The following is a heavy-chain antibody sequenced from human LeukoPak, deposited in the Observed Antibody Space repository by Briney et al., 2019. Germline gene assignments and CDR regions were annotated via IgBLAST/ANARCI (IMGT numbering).Heavy chain of an antibody. CDR1: GCTFKNYG. D-gene: IGHD3-10*01. CDR2: ISYDGSNK. J-gene: IGHJ3*01. CDR3: AKTYKSGFDP. Sequence: GGSLSLSCAASGCTFKNYGMHWVRQAPGKGLEWVGVISYDGSNKYYADFVKGRFTISRANSNNTLYLQLNSLRAEDTAVYYCAKTYKSGFDPWGQGTMVTVSS. V-gene: IGHV3-30*18.